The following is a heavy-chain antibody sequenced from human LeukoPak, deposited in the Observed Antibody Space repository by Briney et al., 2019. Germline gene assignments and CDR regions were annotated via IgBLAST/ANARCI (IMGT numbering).Heavy chain of an antibody. V-gene: IGHV1-2*02. Sequence: GASVKVSCKASGYTFTGYYMHWVRQAPGQGLEWMGWINPNSGGTNYAQKFQGRVTMTRDTSISTAYMELSRLRSDDTAVYYCARDAWFGELSYLFDPWGQGTLVTVSS. D-gene: IGHD3-10*01. J-gene: IGHJ5*02. CDR2: INPNSGGT. CDR1: GYTFTGYY. CDR3: ARDAWFGELSYLFDP.